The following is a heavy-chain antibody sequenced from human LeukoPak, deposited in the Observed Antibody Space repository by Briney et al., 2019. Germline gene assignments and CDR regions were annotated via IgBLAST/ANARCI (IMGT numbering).Heavy chain of an antibody. V-gene: IGHV4-31*03. CDR2: IYYSGST. J-gene: IGHJ4*02. CDR1: GGSISSGGYY. Sequence: SETLSLTCTVSGGSISSGGYYWSWIRQHPGKGLEWIGYIYYSGSTYYNPSLKSRVTISVDTSKNQFSLKLSSVTAADTAVYYCASMVTVKTDYWGQGTLVTVSS. CDR3: ASMVTVKTDY. D-gene: IGHD5-18*01.